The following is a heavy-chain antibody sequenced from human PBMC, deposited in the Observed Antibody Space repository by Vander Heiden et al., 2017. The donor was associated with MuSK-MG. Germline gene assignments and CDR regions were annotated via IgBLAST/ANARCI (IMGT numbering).Heavy chain of an antibody. CDR1: GGSFSAYY. CDR3: AREVPSGDDAFDI. V-gene: IGHV4-34*01. Sequence: QVQLQQWGAGLLKPSETLSLTCAVYGGSFSAYYWTWIRQPPGKGLEWIGEINHRGHTNYNPPLKSRLTISVDTSKSQFSLKLSSVTAADTAVYDCAREVPSGDDAFDIWGQGTMVSVSS. J-gene: IGHJ3*02. D-gene: IGHD1-26*01. CDR2: INHRGHT.